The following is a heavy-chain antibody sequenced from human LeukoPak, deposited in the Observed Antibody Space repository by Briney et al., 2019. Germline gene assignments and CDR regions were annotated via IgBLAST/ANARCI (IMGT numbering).Heavy chain of an antibody. D-gene: IGHD2-2*01. CDR1: GFTFSSYA. CDR3: AKAPLGYCSSTSCLGFDY. V-gene: IGHV3-23*01. J-gene: IGHJ4*02. Sequence: GGSLRLSCAASGFTFSSYAMSWVRQAPGKGLEWVSAISGSGGSTYYADSVKGRFTISRDNSKNTLYLQMNSLRAEDTAVYYCAKAPLGYCSSTSCLGFDYWGQGTLVTVSS. CDR2: ISGSGGST.